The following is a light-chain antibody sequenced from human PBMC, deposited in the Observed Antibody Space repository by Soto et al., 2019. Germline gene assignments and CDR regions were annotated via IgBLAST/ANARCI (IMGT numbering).Light chain of an antibody. V-gene: IGKV1-33*01. CDR1: QDISNY. J-gene: IGKJ1*01. CDR3: HQYDNWPGA. CDR2: DAS. Sequence: DIQMTQSPSSLSASVGDRVTITCQASQDISNYLNWYQQKPGKAPKLLIYDASNLETGVPSRFSGSGSGTEFTLTISSLQPDDFAIYYCHQYDNWPGAFGQGTKVDIK.